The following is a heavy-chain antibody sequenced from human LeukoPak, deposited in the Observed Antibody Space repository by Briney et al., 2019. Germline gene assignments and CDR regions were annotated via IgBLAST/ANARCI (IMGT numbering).Heavy chain of an antibody. CDR3: ARERSYSNYFDY. CDR1: GGSISSYY. Sequence: SETLSLTCTVSGGSISSYYWSWIRQPPGKGLEWIGYIYYSGSTNYNPSLKSRVTISVDTSKSQFSLKLSSVTAADTAVYYCARERSYSNYFDYWGQGTLVTVSS. D-gene: IGHD1-26*01. CDR2: IYYSGST. V-gene: IGHV4-59*01. J-gene: IGHJ4*02.